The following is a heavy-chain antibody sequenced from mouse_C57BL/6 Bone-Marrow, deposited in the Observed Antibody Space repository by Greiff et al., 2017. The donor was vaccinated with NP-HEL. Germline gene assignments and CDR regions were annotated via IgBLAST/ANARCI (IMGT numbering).Heavy chain of an antibody. D-gene: IGHD1-1*01. V-gene: IGHV5-4*01. Sequence: EVMLVESGGGLVKPGGSLKLSCAASGFTFSSYAMSWVRQTPEKRLEWVATISDGGSYTYYPDNVKGRFTISRDNDKNNLYLQMSHLKSEDTAMYYCAREIYYGSSSDRDAMDYWGQGTSVTVSS. CDR1: GFTFSSYA. CDR2: ISDGGSYT. CDR3: AREIYYGSSSDRDAMDY. J-gene: IGHJ4*01.